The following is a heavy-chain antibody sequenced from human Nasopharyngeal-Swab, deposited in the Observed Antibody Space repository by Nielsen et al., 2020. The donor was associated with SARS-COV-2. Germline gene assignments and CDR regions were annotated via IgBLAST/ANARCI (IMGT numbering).Heavy chain of an antibody. J-gene: IGHJ4*02. D-gene: IGHD6-13*01. Sequence: GESLKISCAASGFTFSSYWMHWVRQAPGKGLVWVSRINSDGSSTSYADSVKGRFTISRDNAKNTLYLQMNSLRAEDTAVYYCARDRGSSWPQYYFDYWGQGTLVTVSS. CDR1: GFTFSSYW. CDR2: INSDGSST. CDR3: ARDRGSSWPQYYFDY. V-gene: IGHV3-74*01.